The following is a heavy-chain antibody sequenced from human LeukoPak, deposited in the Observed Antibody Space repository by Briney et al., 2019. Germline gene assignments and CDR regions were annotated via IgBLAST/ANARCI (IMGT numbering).Heavy chain of an antibody. D-gene: IGHD6-19*01. CDR2: ISAYNGNT. V-gene: IGHV1-18*01. Sequence: ASVKVSCKASGYTFTSYGISWVRQAPGQGLEWMGWISAYNGNTNYAQKLQGRVTMTTDTSTSTACMELRSLRSDDTAVYYCARPSGGVAGTSNFDYWGQGTLVTVSS. CDR1: GYTFTSYG. J-gene: IGHJ4*02. CDR3: ARPSGGVAGTSNFDY.